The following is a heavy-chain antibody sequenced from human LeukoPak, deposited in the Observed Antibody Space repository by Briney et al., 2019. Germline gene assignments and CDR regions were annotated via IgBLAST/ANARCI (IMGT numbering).Heavy chain of an antibody. Sequence: KPSETLSLTCTVSGGSIRSYFWSWIRQPPGKGLEWIGYVYYSGSTNYNPSLKSRVTISVDTSKKQFSLKLSSVTAADTAVYYCARRPDGTSHLAHWGQGTLVTVSS. CDR2: VYYSGST. V-gene: IGHV4-59*08. CDR1: GGSIRSYF. D-gene: IGHD6-6*01. J-gene: IGHJ4*02. CDR3: ARRPDGTSHLAH.